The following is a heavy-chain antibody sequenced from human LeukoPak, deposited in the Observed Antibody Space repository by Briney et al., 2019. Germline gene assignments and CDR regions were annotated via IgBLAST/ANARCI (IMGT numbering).Heavy chain of an antibody. CDR2: ISSGGRS. CDR1: GGTVSSNY. CDR3: ARDLSDTPTQGG. V-gene: IGHV3-66*01. D-gene: IGHD2-15*01. Sequence: GGSLTLSCTASGGTVSSNYMSWVPPAPGKRLERVSVISSGGRSYLADPVKGRVTISRDPSKHTLYPPKTSPTTQDTAGSYWARDLSDTPTQGGWGQGTLVTVSS. J-gene: IGHJ4*02.